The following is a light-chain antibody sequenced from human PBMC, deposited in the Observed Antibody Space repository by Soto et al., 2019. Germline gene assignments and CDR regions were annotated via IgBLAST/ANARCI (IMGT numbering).Light chain of an antibody. CDR2: DVS. V-gene: IGLV2-14*01. CDR1: SSGVGGYNY. J-gene: IGLJ2*01. CDR3: SSYTSSSTLVG. Sequence: QSALTHPASVSGSPGQSITISCTGTSSGVGGYNYVSWYQQHPGKAPKLMIYDVSNRPSGVSNRFSGSKSGNTASLTISGLQAEDEADYYCSSYTSSSTLVGFGGGTKVTVL.